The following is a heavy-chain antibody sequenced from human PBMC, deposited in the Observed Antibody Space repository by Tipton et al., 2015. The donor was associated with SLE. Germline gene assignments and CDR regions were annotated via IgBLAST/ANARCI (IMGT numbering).Heavy chain of an antibody. V-gene: IGHV4-34*01. Sequence: TLSLTCAVYGGSFSGYYWSWIRQPPGKGLEWIGEINHSGSTNYNPSLKSRVTISVDTSKNQFSLKLSSVTAADTAVYYCARLDSRYYDSSGYYYNWFDPWGQGTLVTVSS. CDR2: INHSGST. D-gene: IGHD3-22*01. CDR3: ARLDSRYYDSSGYYYNWFDP. CDR1: GGSFSGYY. J-gene: IGHJ5*02.